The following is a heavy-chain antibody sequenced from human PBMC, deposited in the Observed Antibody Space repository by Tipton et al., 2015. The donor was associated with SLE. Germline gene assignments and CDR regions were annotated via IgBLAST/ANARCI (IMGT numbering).Heavy chain of an antibody. CDR3: ARHPFYYYYMDV. V-gene: IGHV3-11*03. CDR1: GFTFSDYY. CDR2: ISSSSSYI. Sequence: LRLSCAASGFTFSDYYMSCIRQAPGKGLEWVSSISSSSSYIDYADSVKGRFTISRDNAKNSLYLQMISLGVEDTAVYYCARHPFYYYYMDVWGRGTSVTVSS. J-gene: IGHJ6*03.